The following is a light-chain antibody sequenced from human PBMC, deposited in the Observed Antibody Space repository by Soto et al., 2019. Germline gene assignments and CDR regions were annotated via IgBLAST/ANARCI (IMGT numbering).Light chain of an antibody. J-gene: IGKJ2*01. CDR3: QQYNSYSGMYT. CDR2: DAS. V-gene: IGKV1-5*01. Sequence: DIQMTQSPSTLSASVGDRVTITCRASQGISSWLAWYQQKPGKAPKLLIYDASSLESGVPSRFSGSGSGTEFTLTISSLQPDDFATYYCQQYNSYSGMYTFGQGTKLEIK. CDR1: QGISSW.